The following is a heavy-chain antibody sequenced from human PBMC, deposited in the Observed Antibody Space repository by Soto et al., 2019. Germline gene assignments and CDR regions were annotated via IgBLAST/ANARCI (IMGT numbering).Heavy chain of an antibody. V-gene: IGHV2-5*02. CDR2: IYWDDDK. CDR1: GFSLISNGVA. D-gene: IGHD3-10*01. Sequence: SGPTLVNPTQTLTLTCTLSGFSLISNGVAVGWIRQPPGKALEWLALIYWDDDKHFSPSLKSRLSITRDTSKNQVVLKMTNMDPVDTATYYCAHAFHPSSGTYTNYGMDVWGQGT. CDR3: AHAFHPSSGTYTNYGMDV. J-gene: IGHJ6*02.